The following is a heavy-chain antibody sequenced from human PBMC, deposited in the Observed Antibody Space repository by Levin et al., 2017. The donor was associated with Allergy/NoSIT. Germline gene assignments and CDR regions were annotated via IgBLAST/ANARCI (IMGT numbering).Heavy chain of an antibody. CDR3: AAGTGTANYYYYGMDV. Sequence: ASVKVSCKASGYTFTGYYMHWVRQAPGQGLEWMGWINPNSGGTNYAQKFQGRVTMTRDTSISTAYMELSRLRSDDTAVYYCAAGTGTANYYYYGMDVWGQGTTVTVSS. CDR2: INPNSGGT. D-gene: IGHD1-7*01. J-gene: IGHJ6*02. V-gene: IGHV1-2*02. CDR1: GYTFTGYY.